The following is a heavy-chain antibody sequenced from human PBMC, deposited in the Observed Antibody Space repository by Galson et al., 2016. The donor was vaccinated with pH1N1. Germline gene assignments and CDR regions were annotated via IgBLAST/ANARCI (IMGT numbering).Heavy chain of an antibody. D-gene: IGHD5-12*01. CDR1: GYSFSTSW. V-gene: IGHV5-51*01. Sequence: QSGAEVKKPGESVKISCKGSGYSFSTSWIGWVRQMPGKGLEWMGIIYPRDSDTHYSPSFQGQFTISADNSISTAYLQWSSLQASDTAMFFCAGLAGSGYKPRFSDLWGRGTLVSVSS. J-gene: IGHJ2*01. CDR3: AGLAGSGYKPRFSDL. CDR2: IYPRDSDT.